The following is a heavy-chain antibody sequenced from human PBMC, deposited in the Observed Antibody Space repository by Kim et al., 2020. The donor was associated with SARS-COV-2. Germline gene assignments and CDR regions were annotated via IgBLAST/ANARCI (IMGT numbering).Heavy chain of an antibody. D-gene: IGHD6-19*01. CDR2: IYPGDFET. Sequence: GESLKISCKASGYSFVSYWIGWVRQMPGKGLEWVGVIYPGDFETRYSPSFEGQVTISVDRSVTTAYLQWNTLQASDSGVYYCARPHSSRWTDFEYWGRGSLVTVSS. J-gene: IGHJ4*02. V-gene: IGHV5-51*01. CDR1: GYSFVSYW. CDR3: ARPHSSRWTDFEY.